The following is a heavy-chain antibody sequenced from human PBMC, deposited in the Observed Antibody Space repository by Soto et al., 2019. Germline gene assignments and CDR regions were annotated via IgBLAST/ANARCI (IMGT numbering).Heavy chain of an antibody. CDR2: IIPIFGTA. CDR3: ARDVVVVVAATTYYYYYYGMDV. CDR1: GGTFSSYA. D-gene: IGHD2-15*01. J-gene: IGHJ6*02. Sequence: QVQLVQSGAEVKKPGSSVKVSCKASGGTFSSYAISWVRQAPGQGLEWMGGIIPIFGTANYAQKFQGRVTITGDESTSPAYMELSSLRSEDTAVYYCARDVVVVVAATTYYYYYYGMDVWGQGTTVTVSS. V-gene: IGHV1-69*12.